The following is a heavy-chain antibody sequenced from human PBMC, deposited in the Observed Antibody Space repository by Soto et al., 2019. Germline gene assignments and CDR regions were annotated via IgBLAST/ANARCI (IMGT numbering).Heavy chain of an antibody. D-gene: IGHD2-8*01. J-gene: IGHJ4*02. CDR2: IDSYGSST. CDR3: VGGVGNSDH. V-gene: IGHV3-74*03. CDR1: GFTFSSYW. Sequence: EVQLVESGGGLVQPGGSLRLSCVASGFTFSSYWMHWVRQVPGKEPVWVSFIDSYGSSTKYADSVRGRFTISRDNAKNTIYLLIDSMGVEDTAVYYYVGGVGNSDHWGQGTLVTVSS.